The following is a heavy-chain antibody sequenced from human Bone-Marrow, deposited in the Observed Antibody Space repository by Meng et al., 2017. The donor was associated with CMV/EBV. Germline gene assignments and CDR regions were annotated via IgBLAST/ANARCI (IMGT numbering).Heavy chain of an antibody. CDR1: GFTFSSYG. Sequence: GESLKISCAASGFTFSSYGMHWVRQAPGKGLEWVSYISSSGSTIYYADSVKGRFTISRDNAKNSLYLQMNSLRAEDTAVYYCARVGVGYSYGYDYWGQGTLVTVSS. J-gene: IGHJ4*02. V-gene: IGHV3-48*04. D-gene: IGHD5-18*01. CDR3: ARVGVGYSYGYDY. CDR2: ISSSGSTI.